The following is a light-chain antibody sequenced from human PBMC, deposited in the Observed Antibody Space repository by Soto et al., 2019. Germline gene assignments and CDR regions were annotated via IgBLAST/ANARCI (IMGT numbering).Light chain of an antibody. CDR2: EAS. CDR3: QKYNRTPRT. CDR1: QDISDH. J-gene: IGKJ1*01. Sequence: DIQMTQSPSSLSASVGDRVTITCRASQDISDHLAWYQHKPGKVPKLLIYEASTLQSGFPSRFSGGGSETDFTLTISSLQPEDVATYYCQKYNRTPRTFGQGTKVELK. V-gene: IGKV1-27*01.